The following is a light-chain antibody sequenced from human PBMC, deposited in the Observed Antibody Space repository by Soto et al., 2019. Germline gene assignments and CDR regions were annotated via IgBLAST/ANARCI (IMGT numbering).Light chain of an antibody. CDR2: KAS. J-gene: IGKJ1*01. CDR3: QQYWT. V-gene: IGKV1-5*03. Sequence: DIQMTQSPSILSASVGDRVTITCRASQSISSWLAWYQQKPGKAPKLLIYKASSLESGVPSRFSGSGSGTEFTLTISSLQPDDFATYYCQQYWTFGQGTKVDIK. CDR1: QSISSW.